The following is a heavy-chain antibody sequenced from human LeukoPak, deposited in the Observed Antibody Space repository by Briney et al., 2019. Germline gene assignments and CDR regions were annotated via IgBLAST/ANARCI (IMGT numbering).Heavy chain of an antibody. CDR2: INHSGST. Sequence: SETLSLTCAVYGGSFSGYYWSWIRQPPGNGLEWIGEINHSGSTNYNPSLKSRVTISVDTSKNQFSLKLSSVTAADTAVYYCARGPDDAFDLWGQGTMVTVSS. V-gene: IGHV4-34*01. J-gene: IGHJ3*01. CDR3: ARGPDDAFDL. CDR1: GGSFSGYY.